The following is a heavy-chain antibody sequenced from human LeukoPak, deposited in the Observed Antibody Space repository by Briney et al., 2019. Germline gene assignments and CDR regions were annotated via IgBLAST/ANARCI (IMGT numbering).Heavy chain of an antibody. Sequence: HPGGSLRLSCAASGFTFSNYAMSWVRQAPGKGLEWVSTILGSGGGDSTYYADSVKGRFTISRDNSKNTLFLQMNSLRDEDTAVYYCAKAGGGTSGQWLGHWGQGTLVTVSS. CDR3: AKAGGGTSGQWLGH. CDR2: ILGSGGGDST. V-gene: IGHV3-23*01. D-gene: IGHD6-19*01. CDR1: GFTFSNYA. J-gene: IGHJ4*02.